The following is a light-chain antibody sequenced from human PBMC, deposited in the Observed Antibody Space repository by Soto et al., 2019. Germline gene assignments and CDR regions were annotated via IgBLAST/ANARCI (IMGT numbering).Light chain of an antibody. CDR2: DDN. CDR1: SSNIGGNS. J-gene: IGLJ1*01. V-gene: IGLV1-51*01. CDR3: GSWDSSLSASV. Sequence: QSLLTQPPSVSAARGQKVPISCSGSSSNIGGNSVSWYQQLPGTAPKLLIYDDNKRPSGIPDRFSGSKSGTSATLGMTGFQTGDEADYYCGSWDSSLSASVFGTGTKVTIL.